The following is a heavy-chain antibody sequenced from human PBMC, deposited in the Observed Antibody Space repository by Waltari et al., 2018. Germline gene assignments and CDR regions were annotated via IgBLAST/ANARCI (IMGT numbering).Heavy chain of an antibody. CDR2: INHSGST. D-gene: IGHD3-3*01. CDR3: ARGTIFAPAYGGNYYYYMDV. Sequence: QVQLQQWGAGLLKPSETLSLTCAVYGGSFSGYYWSWIRQPPGKGLEWIGEINHSGSTNYNPSLKSRVTISVDTSKNQFSLKLSSVTAADTAVYYCARGTIFAPAYGGNYYYYMDVWGKGTTVTVSS. CDR1: GGSFSGYY. V-gene: IGHV4-34*01. J-gene: IGHJ6*03.